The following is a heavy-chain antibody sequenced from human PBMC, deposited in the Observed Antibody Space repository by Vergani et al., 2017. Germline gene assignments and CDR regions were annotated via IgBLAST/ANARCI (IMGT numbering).Heavy chain of an antibody. CDR3: AKESTWGYYYYYMDV. CDR1: GFTFSSYG. D-gene: IGHD7-27*01. J-gene: IGHJ6*03. Sequence: QVQLVESGGGVVQPGRSLRLSCEASGFTFSSYGMHWVRQAPGKGLEWVAVISYDGSNKYYADSVKGRFTISRDNSKNTLYLQMNSLRAEDTAVYYCAKESTWGYYYYYMDVWGKGTTVTVSS. CDR2: ISYDGSNK. V-gene: IGHV3-30*18.